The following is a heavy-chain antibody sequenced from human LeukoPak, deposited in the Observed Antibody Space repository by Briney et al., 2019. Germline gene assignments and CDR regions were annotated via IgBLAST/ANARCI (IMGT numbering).Heavy chain of an antibody. CDR3: AFLRYDSSGPPP. D-gene: IGHD3-22*01. J-gene: IGHJ5*02. V-gene: IGHV1-69*13. CDR1: GYTFTNYA. Sequence: ASVKVSCKASGYTFTNYAISWVRQAPGQGLEWMGGIIPIFGTANYAQKFQGRVTITADESTSTAYMELSSLRSEDTAVYYCAFLRYDSSGPPPWGQGTLVTVSS. CDR2: IIPIFGTA.